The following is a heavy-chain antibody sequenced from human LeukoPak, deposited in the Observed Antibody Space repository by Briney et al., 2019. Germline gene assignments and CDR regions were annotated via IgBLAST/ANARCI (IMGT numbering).Heavy chain of an antibody. CDR2: IKLDGSEK. D-gene: IGHD3-3*01. Sequence: GGSLRLSCLASGFTFGKYWMSWVRQAPGKGLEWVANIKLDGSEKNYVDSVKGRFTISRDNTKNSLYLQMNSLRAEDTAVFYCARDQYDTWSRRGNFDSWGQGTLVIVSS. V-gene: IGHV3-7*03. J-gene: IGHJ4*02. CDR1: GFTFGKYW. CDR3: ARDQYDTWSRRGNFDS.